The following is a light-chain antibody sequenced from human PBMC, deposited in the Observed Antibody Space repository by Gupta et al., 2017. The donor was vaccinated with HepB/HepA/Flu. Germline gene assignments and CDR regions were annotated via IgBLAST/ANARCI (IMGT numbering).Light chain of an antibody. CDR2: GAS. J-gene: IGKJ2*01. CDR3: QKYKNWPYT. CDR1: QSVSSN. V-gene: IGKV3-15*01. Sequence: EIVMTQSPATLSVSPGERATLSCRASQSVSSNLAWYQQKPGQAPRLLIYGASIRATGIPARGSGSGSGTEFTLTISSLQSEDFAVYYCQKYKNWPYTFGQGTKLEIK.